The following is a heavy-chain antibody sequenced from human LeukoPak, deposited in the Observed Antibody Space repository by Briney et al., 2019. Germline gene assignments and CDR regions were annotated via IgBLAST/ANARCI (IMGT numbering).Heavy chain of an antibody. J-gene: IGHJ4*02. CDR1: GFTYSSYS. CDR2: ISSSSSYI. CDR3: ARDWYCSGGSCYSFDY. V-gene: IGHV3-21*01. D-gene: IGHD2-15*01. Sequence: GGSLRLSCAASGFTYSSYSMNWVRQAPGKGLEWVSSISSSSSYIYYADSVKGRFTISRDNAKNSLYLQMNSLRAEDTAVYYCARDWYCSGGSCYSFDYWGQGTLVTVFS.